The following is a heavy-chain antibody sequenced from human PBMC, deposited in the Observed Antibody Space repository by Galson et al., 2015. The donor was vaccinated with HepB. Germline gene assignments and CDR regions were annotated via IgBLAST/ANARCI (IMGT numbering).Heavy chain of an antibody. V-gene: IGHV3-15*01. CDR2: IKSKTDGGTT. Sequence: SLRLSCAASGFTFSNAWMSWVRQAPGKGLEWVGRIKSKTDGGTTDYAAPVKGRFTISRDDSKNTLYLQMNSLKTEDTAVYYCTTEPITIFGVVTLNYWGQGTLVTVSS. J-gene: IGHJ4*02. D-gene: IGHD3-3*01. CDR3: TTEPITIFGVVTLNY. CDR1: GFTFSNAW.